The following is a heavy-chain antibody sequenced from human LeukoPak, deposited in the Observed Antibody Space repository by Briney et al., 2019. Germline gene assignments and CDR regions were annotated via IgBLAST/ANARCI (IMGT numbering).Heavy chain of an antibody. CDR2: MNPNSGNT. V-gene: IGHV1-8*01. J-gene: IGHJ5*02. CDR1: GYTFTSYD. Sequence: ASVKVSCKASGYTFTSYDINWVRQATGQGLEWMGWMNPNSGNTGYAQKFQGRVTMTRNTSISTSYMELSSLRSEDTALYSCARGRAAADWFDPWGQGTLVTVSS. CDR3: ARGRAAADWFDP. D-gene: IGHD2-15*01.